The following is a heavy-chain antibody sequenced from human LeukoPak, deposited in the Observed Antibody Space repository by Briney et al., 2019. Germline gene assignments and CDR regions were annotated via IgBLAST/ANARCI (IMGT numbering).Heavy chain of an antibody. CDR3: ARENYDFWSGYSVTAFDI. CDR1: GYTFTSYY. Sequence: ASVTVSCKASGYTFTSYYMHWVRQAPGQGLEWMGIINPSGGSTSYAQKFQGRVTMTRDTSTSTVYMGLSSLRSEDTAVYYCARENYDFWSGYSVTAFDIWGQGTMVTVSS. J-gene: IGHJ3*02. V-gene: IGHV1-46*01. CDR2: INPSGGST. D-gene: IGHD3-3*01.